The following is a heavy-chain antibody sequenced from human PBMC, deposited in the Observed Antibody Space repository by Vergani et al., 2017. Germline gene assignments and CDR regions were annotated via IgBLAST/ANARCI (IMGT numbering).Heavy chain of an antibody. CDR2: IYYSGST. CDR1: GGSISSGDYY. V-gene: IGHV4-30-4*01. D-gene: IGHD6-19*01. J-gene: IGHJ6*02. CDR3: ATSPEKQWLAPYYYYYGMDV. Sequence: QLQLQESGPGLVKPSETLSLTCTVSGGSISSGDYYWSWIRQPPGKGLEWIGYIYYSGSTYYNPSLKSRVTISVDTSKNQFSLKLSSVTAADTAVYYCATSPEKQWLAPYYYYYGMDVWGQGTTVTVSS.